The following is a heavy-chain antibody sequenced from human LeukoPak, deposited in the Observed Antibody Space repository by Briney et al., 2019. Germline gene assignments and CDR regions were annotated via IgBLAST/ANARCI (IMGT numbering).Heavy chain of an antibody. D-gene: IGHD2-15*01. CDR3: ARDLRVVVAATYYYYYMDV. J-gene: IGHJ6*03. CDR1: GFTFSDHY. CDR2: TRNKANSYTT. V-gene: IGHV3-72*01. Sequence: GGSLRPSCAASGFTFSDHYMDWVRQAPGKGLEWVGRTRNKANSYTTEYAASVKGRFTISRDDSKNSLYLQMNSLKTEDTAVYYCARDLRVVVAATYYYYYMDVWGKGTTVTVSS.